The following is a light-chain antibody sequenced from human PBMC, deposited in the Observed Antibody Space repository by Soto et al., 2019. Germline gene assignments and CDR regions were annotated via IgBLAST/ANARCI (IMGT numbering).Light chain of an antibody. V-gene: IGKV3-20*01. CDR3: LQYGTSPT. Sequence: EIVLTQSPGTLSLSPGERATLSCRASQSVSSSYLAWYQQKPGQAPRLLIYGASSRDTGIPDRFSGSGSGTDFTLTISRLEPEDLAVYYCLQYGTSPTFGQGTKVEIK. CDR1: QSVSSSY. CDR2: GAS. J-gene: IGKJ1*01.